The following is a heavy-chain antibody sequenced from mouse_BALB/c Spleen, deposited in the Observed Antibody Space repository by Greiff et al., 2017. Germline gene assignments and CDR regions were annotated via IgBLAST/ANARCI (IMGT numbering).Heavy chain of an antibody. Sequence: EVKLEESGPELVKPGASVKIPCKASGYTFTDYNMDWVKQSHGKSLEWIGDINPNNGGTIYNQKFKGKATLTVDKSSSTAYMELRSLTSEDTAVYYCARGYYRYDGFAYWGQGTLVTVSA. CDR1: GYTFTDYN. D-gene: IGHD2-14*01. CDR2: INPNNGGT. V-gene: IGHV1-18*01. J-gene: IGHJ3*01. CDR3: ARGYYRYDGFAY.